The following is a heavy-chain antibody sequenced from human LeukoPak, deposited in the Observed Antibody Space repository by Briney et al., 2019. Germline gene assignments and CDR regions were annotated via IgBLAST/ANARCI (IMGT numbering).Heavy chain of an antibody. CDR1: GFTFSSYE. Sequence: GGSLRLSCAASGFTFSSYEMNWVRQAPGKGLEWVSYISSSSSTIYYADSVKGRFTISRDNAKNSLYLQMNSLRAEDTAVYHCARGSRGYSGYGDYWGQGTLVTVSS. J-gene: IGHJ4*02. CDR3: ARGSRGYSGYGDY. CDR2: ISSSSSTI. D-gene: IGHD5-12*01. V-gene: IGHV3-48*01.